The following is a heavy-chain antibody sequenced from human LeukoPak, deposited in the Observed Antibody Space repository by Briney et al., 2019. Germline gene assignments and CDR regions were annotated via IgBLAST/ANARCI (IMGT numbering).Heavy chain of an antibody. J-gene: IGHJ5*02. Sequence: PGGSLRLSCAASGFTFSSYAMSWIRQPPGKGLEWIGEINHSGSTNYNPSLKSRVTISVDTSKNQFSLKLSSVTAADTAVYYCASRERSYDYVWGSYHRNWFDPWGQGTLVTVSS. V-gene: IGHV4-34*01. D-gene: IGHD3-16*02. CDR3: ASRERSYDYVWGSYHRNWFDP. CDR2: INHSGST. CDR1: GFTFSSYA.